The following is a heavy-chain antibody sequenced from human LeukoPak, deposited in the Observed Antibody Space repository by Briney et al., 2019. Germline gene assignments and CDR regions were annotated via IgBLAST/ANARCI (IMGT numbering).Heavy chain of an antibody. V-gene: IGHV4-4*02. CDR1: GFTFSSYAM. D-gene: IGHD3-9*01. CDR3: ATYYDILSGYTFDY. J-gene: IGHJ4*02. Sequence: PGGSLRLSCAASGFTFSSYAMSWVRQPPGKGLEWIGEIHDTGSTNYNPPLKSRVTMSLDKSKNQFSLNLNSVTAADTAVYYCATYYDILSGYTFDYWGQGTLVAVSS. CDR2: IHDTGST.